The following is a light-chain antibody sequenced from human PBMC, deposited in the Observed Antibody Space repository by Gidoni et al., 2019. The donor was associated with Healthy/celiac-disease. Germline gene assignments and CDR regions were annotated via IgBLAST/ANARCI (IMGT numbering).Light chain of an antibody. CDR1: QSISSY. CDR3: QQSYSTPWT. J-gene: IGKJ1*01. Sequence: DIQMTQSPSSLPAPAGDRVTITGRASQSISSYLNCYQQKPGNAPKPLIYAASSLQSGVPSRLSGSGIETDFTLTIRTLQPGDFATSYCQQSYSTPWTFXQXTKVEIK. V-gene: IGKV1-39*01. CDR2: AAS.